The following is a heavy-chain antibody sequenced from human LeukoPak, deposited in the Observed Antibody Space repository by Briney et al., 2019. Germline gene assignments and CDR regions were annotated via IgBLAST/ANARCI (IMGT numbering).Heavy chain of an antibody. CDR1: GDSINSYH. Sequence: PSETLSLTCTVSGDSINSYHWSWIRQPPGKGLEWIGSIYYSGSTYYNPSLKSRVTISVDTSKNQFSLKLRSVTAADTAVYYCARHLLTDFWSGYYSPYYYYGMDVWGQGTTVTVSS. CDR3: ARHLLTDFWSGYYSPYYYYGMDV. V-gene: IGHV4-59*05. J-gene: IGHJ6*02. D-gene: IGHD3-3*01. CDR2: IYYSGST.